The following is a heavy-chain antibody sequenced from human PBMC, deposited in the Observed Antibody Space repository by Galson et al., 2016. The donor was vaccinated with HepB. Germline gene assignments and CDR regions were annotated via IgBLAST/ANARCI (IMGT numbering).Heavy chain of an antibody. J-gene: IGHJ4*02. D-gene: IGHD1-1*01. CDR2: LSASGGAT. CDR3: AKGRTGTTGPVEY. CDR1: GFTFNTYA. Sequence: SLRLSCAASGFTFNTYAMRWVRQAPGKGLEWVSTLSASGGATYYSDSVKGRFTISRDNSKNTLYLQMNSLRDEDTAVYYCAKGRTGTTGPVEYWGQETLVTVSS. V-gene: IGHV3-23*01.